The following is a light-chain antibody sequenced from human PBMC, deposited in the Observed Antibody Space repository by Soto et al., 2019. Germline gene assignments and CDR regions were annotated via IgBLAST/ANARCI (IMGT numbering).Light chain of an antibody. CDR2: SNN. Sequence: QLVLTQPPSASGTPGQRVTISCSGSSSNIGSNTVNWYQHLPGTAPKILIYSNNQRPSGVPDRFSGSKSGTSASLAISGLQSEDEADYYCAAWDDSLKGVVFGGGTKLTVL. CDR1: SSNIGSNT. J-gene: IGLJ2*01. V-gene: IGLV1-44*01. CDR3: AAWDDSLKGVV.